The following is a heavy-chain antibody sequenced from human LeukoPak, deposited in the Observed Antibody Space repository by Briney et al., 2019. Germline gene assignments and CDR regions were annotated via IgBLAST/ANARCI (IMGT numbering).Heavy chain of an antibody. CDR2: ISSSSSYI. J-gene: IGHJ3*02. CDR1: GFTFSSYS. V-gene: IGHV3-21*01. Sequence: GGSLRLSCAASGFTFSSYSMNWVRQAPGKGLEWVSSISSSSSYIYYADSVKGRFTISRDNAKNSLYLQMNSLRAEDTAVYYCARDMPSLRGAFDIWGQGIMVTVSS. D-gene: IGHD2-2*01. CDR3: ARDMPSLRGAFDI.